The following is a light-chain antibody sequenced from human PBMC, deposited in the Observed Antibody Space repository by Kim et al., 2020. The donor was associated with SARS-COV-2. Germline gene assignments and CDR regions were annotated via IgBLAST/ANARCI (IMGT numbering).Light chain of an antibody. J-gene: IGKJ2*01. CDR1: QNISSY. Sequence: DIQMTQSPSSLSESVGDRVTITCRASQNISSYLNWYQQKPGKAPDLLIYAASSLRSGVPSRFSGSGSGTDFTLTISSLQLEDFGTYYCQQGYRTFGQGTKLEI. V-gene: IGKV1-39*01. CDR3: QQGYRT. CDR2: AAS.